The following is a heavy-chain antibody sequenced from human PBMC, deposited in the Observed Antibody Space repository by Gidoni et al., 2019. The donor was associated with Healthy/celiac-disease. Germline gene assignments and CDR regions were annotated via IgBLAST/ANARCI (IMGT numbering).Heavy chain of an antibody. CDR3: ARDRCSSNSCHDPPAY. CDR1: VFTVSSNS. J-gene: IGHJ4*02. V-gene: IGHV3-66*01. CDR2: IYSGGST. D-gene: IGHD2-2*01. Sequence: VQLVESGGGLVQPGRSLRLSCAASVFTVSSNSMSWVRQAPGKGLEWVSVIYSGGSTYYADSVKGRFTISRDNAKNTLYLQMNSLRAEDTAVYYCARDRCSSNSCHDPPAYWGQGTLVTVSS.